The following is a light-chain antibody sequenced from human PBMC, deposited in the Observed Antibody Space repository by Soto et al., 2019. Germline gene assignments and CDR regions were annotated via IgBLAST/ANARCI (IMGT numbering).Light chain of an antibody. CDR1: QSVSSI. V-gene: IGKV3-15*01. CDR3: QQYNNWPRT. Sequence: EIVMTQSPATLSVSPGERATLSFRASQSVSSILAWYQQKPGQAPRLLIYGASTRATGIPARFSGSGSGTEFTLTISSLQSEDFAVYYCQQYNNWPRTFGQGTKVEIK. J-gene: IGKJ1*01. CDR2: GAS.